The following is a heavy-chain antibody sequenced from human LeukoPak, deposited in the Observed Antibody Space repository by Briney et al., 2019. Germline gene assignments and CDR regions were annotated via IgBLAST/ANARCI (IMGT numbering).Heavy chain of an antibody. CDR3: AAQDAFGVVIH. CDR2: ISGSGGST. CDR1: GFTFSSYA. D-gene: IGHD3-3*01. J-gene: IGHJ4*02. V-gene: IGHV3-23*01. Sequence: GGSLRLSCAASGFTFSSYAMSWVRQAPGKGLEWVSAISGSGGSTYYADSVKGRFAISRDNSKNTLYLQMNSLRAEDTAVYYCAAQDAFGVVIHWGQGTLVTVSS.